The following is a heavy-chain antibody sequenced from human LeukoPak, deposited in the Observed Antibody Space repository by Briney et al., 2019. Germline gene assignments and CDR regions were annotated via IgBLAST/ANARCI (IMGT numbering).Heavy chain of an antibody. CDR3: ARVREGAIQ. V-gene: IGHV3-30-3*01. D-gene: IGHD1-26*01. Sequence: GRSLRLSCAASGFTFSSYAMHWVRQAPGKGLEWVAVISYDGSNKYYADSVKGRITISRDNAKNSLYLQMNSLRAEDTAVYYCARVREGAIQWGQGTLVTVST. CDR1: GFTFSSYA. CDR2: ISYDGSNK. J-gene: IGHJ4*02.